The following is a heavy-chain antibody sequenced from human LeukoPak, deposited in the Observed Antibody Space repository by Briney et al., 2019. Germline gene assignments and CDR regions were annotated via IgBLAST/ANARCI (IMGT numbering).Heavy chain of an antibody. Sequence: GGSLRLSCAASGFTFSSYSMNWVRQAPGKGLEWVPSISSSSSYIYYADSVKGRFTISRDNAKNSLYLQMNSLRAEDTAVYYCAREGPLVRLYSSSTYYFDYWGQGTLVTVSS. CDR2: ISSSSSYI. CDR3: AREGPLVRLYSSSTYYFDY. CDR1: GFTFSSYS. J-gene: IGHJ4*02. V-gene: IGHV3-21*01. D-gene: IGHD6-13*01.